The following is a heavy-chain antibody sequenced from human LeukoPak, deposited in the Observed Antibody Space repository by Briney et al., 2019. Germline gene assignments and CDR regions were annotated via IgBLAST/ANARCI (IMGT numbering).Heavy chain of an antibody. Sequence: SETLSLTCSVSGYTISNDNYWGWIRQPPGRGLEWIGSFYHSGSSYYSPSLKSRVTISVDTSKNQFSLKLSSVTAADTAVYYCARAYYSAFYDSSAFDIWGQGTMVTVSS. CDR2: FYHSGSS. V-gene: IGHV4-38-2*02. J-gene: IGHJ3*02. D-gene: IGHD3-22*01. CDR3: ARAYYSAFYDSSAFDI. CDR1: GYTISNDNY.